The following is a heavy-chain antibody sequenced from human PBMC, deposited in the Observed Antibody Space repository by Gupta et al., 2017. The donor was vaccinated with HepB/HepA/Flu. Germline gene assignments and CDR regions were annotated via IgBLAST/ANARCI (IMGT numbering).Heavy chain of an antibody. D-gene: IGHD2-2*01. J-gene: IGHJ4*02. Sequence: QVQLQQWGAGPLKPSETLSLTCAVYGGSFSGYYWSWYRQPPGKGLEWIGEINHSGSTNYNPSLNSRVTISVDTSKNQFSLKLSSVTAADTAVYYCARGPYCSSTSCSVRVFDYWGQGTLVTVSS. CDR2: INHSGST. CDR1: GGSFSGYY. V-gene: IGHV4-34*01. CDR3: ARGPYCSSTSCSVRVFDY.